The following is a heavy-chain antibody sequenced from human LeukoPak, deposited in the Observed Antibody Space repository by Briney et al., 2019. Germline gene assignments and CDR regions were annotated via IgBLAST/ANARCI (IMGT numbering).Heavy chain of an antibody. V-gene: IGHV1-69*06. J-gene: IGHJ4*02. CDR3: ARDLRQQQLVSLLSPRVKGGY. Sequence: WASVRVSCKASGGTFSSYAISWVRQAPGQGLEWMGGIIPIFGTANYAQKFQGRVTITADKSTSTAYMELSSLRAEDTAVYYCARDLRQQQLVSLLSPRVKGGYWGQGTPVTVSS. CDR2: IIPIFGTA. D-gene: IGHD6-13*01. CDR1: GGTFSSYA.